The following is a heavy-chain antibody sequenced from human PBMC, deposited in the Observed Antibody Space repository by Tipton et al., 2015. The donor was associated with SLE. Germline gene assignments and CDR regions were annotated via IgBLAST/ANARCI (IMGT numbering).Heavy chain of an antibody. Sequence: SLRLSCAASGFTVSSNYMSWVRQAPGKGLEWVSVIYSGGSTYYADSAKGRFTISRDNSKNTLYLQMNSLRAEDTAVYYCARDKYCGGDCYAFDIWGQGTMVTVSS. CDR3: ARDKYCGGDCYAFDI. CDR2: IYSGGST. D-gene: IGHD2-21*01. CDR1: GFTVSSNY. V-gene: IGHV3-53*01. J-gene: IGHJ3*02.